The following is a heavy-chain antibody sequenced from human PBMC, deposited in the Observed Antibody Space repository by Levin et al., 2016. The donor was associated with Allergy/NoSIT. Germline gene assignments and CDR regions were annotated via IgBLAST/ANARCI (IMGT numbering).Heavy chain of an antibody. V-gene: IGHV3-30-3*01. Sequence: GESLKISCAASGFTFSSYAMHWVRQAPGKGLEWVAVISYDGSNKYYADSVKGRFTISRDNSKNTLYLQMNSLRAEDTAVYYCARAVTTYYYYYGMDVWGQGTTVTVSS. D-gene: IGHD4-11*01. CDR1: GFTFSSYA. J-gene: IGHJ6*02. CDR2: ISYDGSNK. CDR3: ARAVTTYYYYYGMDV.